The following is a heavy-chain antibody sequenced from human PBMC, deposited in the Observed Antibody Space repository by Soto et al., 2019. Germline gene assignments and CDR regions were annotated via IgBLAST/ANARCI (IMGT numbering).Heavy chain of an antibody. CDR3: AGLWFGELDAFDI. CDR1: GYTLTSYY. V-gene: IGHV1-8*01. CDR2: MNPNSGNT. Sequence: ASVKVSCKASGYTLTSYYINWARHATGQGLEWMGWMNPNSGNTGYAQKFQGRVTMTRNTSISTAYMELSSLRSEDTAVYYCAGLWFGELDAFDIWGQGTMVTVSS. D-gene: IGHD3-10*01. J-gene: IGHJ3*02.